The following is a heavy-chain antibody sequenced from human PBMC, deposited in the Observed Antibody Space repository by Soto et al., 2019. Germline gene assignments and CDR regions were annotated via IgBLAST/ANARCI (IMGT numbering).Heavy chain of an antibody. CDR2: NYYSGST. J-gene: IGHJ5*02. CDR3: ARESVPAYIHHTWFDP. V-gene: IGHV4-30-4*01. D-gene: IGHD2-2*02. Sequence: PSETLSLTCTISGGSISSDEYYWSWLRQPPGKGLEWIGYNYYSGSTYYNPSLGSRVTISIDTSRNQFSLKLSSVTAADTAVYYCARESVPAYIHHTWFDPWGQGTLVTGSS. CDR1: GGSISSDEYY.